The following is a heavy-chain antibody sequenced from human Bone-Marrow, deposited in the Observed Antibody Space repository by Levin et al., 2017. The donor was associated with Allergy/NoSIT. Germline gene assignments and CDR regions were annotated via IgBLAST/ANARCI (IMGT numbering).Heavy chain of an antibody. J-gene: IGHJ4*02. CDR3: ARNSYTSGWYGDFDY. Sequence: PSETLSLTCAVSGGSFSDYYWSWIRQSPEKGLEWIGEIQQSGSTYYNPSLRSRATISIDSSKNHFSLNLGSVTAADTAMYYCARNSYTSGWYGDFDYWGQGTLVTVSS. D-gene: IGHD6-19*01. CDR2: IQQSGST. CDR1: GGSFSDYY. V-gene: IGHV4-34*01.